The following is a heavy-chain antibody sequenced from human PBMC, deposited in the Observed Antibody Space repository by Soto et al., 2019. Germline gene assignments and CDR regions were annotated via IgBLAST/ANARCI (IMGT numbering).Heavy chain of an antibody. J-gene: IGHJ3*02. D-gene: IGHD3-3*01. CDR3: ARHDQVRFWNFEVLDI. V-gene: IGHV4-59*08. CDR1: GGSISSYY. Sequence: SETLSLTCTVSGGSISSYYWSWIRQPPGKGLEWIGYIYYSGSTNYNPSLKSRVTISVDTSKNQFSLKLSSVTAADTAVYYCARHDQVRFWNFEVLDIWGQGTMVTVSS. CDR2: IYYSGST.